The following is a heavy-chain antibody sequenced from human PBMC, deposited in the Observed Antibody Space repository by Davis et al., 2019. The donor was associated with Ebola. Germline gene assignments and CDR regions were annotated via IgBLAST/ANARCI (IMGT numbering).Heavy chain of an antibody. CDR1: GYTFTSYD. Sequence: ASVKVSCKASGYTFTSYDINWVRQAPGQGLEWMGWISAYNGNTNYAQNLQGRVTMSTDTTTSTAYMELRSLRSDDTAVYYCARTRDQYYDSTGYWDYWGQGTLLTVSS. CDR3: ARTRDQYYDSTGYWDY. J-gene: IGHJ4*02. V-gene: IGHV1-18*01. CDR2: ISAYNGNT. D-gene: IGHD3-22*01.